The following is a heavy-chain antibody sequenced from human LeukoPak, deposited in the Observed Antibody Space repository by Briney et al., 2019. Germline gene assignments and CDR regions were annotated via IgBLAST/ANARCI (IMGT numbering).Heavy chain of an antibody. V-gene: IGHV1-18*01. D-gene: IGHD2-2*01. Sequence: ASVKVSCKASGYTFTKYDISWVRQAPGQGLEWMGWISAYNGNTNYAQKLQGRVTMTTDTSTSTAYMELRSLRSDDTAVYYCARVGASSTSCTPLDYWGQGTLVTVSS. CDR1: GYTFTKYD. CDR2: ISAYNGNT. J-gene: IGHJ4*02. CDR3: ARVGASSTSCTPLDY.